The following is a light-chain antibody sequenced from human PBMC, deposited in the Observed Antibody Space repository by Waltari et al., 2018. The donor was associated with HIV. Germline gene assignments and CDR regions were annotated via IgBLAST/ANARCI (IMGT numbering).Light chain of an antibody. V-gene: IGLV2-11*01. CDR2: DVS. CDR3: CSFAGTYVV. CDR1: SRDVDGSDY. Sequence: QSALTQPRPVSGSPGQSVTISCTGTSRDVDGSDYVSWYQQHPGKSPNLMIYDVSKRPSGVPDRFSGSKSGNTASLTISGLQAEDEADYYCCSFAGTYVVFGGGTKLTVL. J-gene: IGLJ2*01.